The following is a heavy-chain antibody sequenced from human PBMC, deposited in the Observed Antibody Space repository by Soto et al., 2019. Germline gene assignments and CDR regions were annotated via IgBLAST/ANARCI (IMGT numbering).Heavy chain of an antibody. D-gene: IGHD6-19*01. J-gene: IGHJ4*02. CDR2: IYYSGST. CDR1: GGSISSGGYY. V-gene: IGHV4-31*03. Sequence: QVQLQESGPGLVKPSQTLSLTCTVSGGSISSGGYYWSWIRQHPGKGLEWIGCIYYSGSTYYNPSLNSRTTISVDTSKNRFSLKLNSVTAADTAVYYCARGWYPMDTPPYDYWGQGTLVTVSS. CDR3: ARGWYPMDTPPYDY.